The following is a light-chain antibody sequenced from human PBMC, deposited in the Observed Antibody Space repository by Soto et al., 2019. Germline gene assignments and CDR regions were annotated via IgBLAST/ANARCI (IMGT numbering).Light chain of an antibody. CDR2: DNN. J-gene: IGLJ3*02. CDR3: QVWDSSSDYGV. Sequence: QSVLTQPPSVSAAPGQKVTISCSGSSSNIGNNYVSWYQQLPGTAPKLLIYDNNKRPSGIPDRFSGSNSGNTATLTVSRVEAGDEADYYCQVWDSSSDYGVFGGGTKLTVL. V-gene: IGLV1-51*01. CDR1: SSNIGNNY.